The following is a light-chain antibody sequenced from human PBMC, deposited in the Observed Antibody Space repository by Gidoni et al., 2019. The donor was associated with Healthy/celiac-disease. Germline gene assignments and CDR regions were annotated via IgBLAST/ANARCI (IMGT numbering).Light chain of an antibody. CDR2: AAS. Sequence: DIQLTKSPSFLSASVGDRVTITCRASQGISSYLAWYQQKPGKAPKLLIYAASTLQSGVPSRFGGSGSGTEFTHTISSLQPEDFATYYCQQLNSYPLTFGGXTKVEIK. J-gene: IGKJ4*01. CDR3: QQLNSYPLT. CDR1: QGISSY. V-gene: IGKV1-9*01.